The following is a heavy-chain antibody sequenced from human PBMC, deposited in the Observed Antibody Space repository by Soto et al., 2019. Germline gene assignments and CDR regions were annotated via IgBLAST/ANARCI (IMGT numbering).Heavy chain of an antibody. CDR2: IKSKTDGGTT. V-gene: IGHV3-15*01. Sequence: GGSLRLSCTASGFTFSNAWMSWVRQAPGKGLEWVGRIKSKTDGGTTDYAAPMKGRFTISRDDSKNTLYLQMNSLKTEDPAEYYCTTDPHPYYYDSRGYFQHWGQGTMVTVSS. D-gene: IGHD3-22*01. CDR1: GFTFSNAW. J-gene: IGHJ1*01. CDR3: TTDPHPYYYDSRGYFQH.